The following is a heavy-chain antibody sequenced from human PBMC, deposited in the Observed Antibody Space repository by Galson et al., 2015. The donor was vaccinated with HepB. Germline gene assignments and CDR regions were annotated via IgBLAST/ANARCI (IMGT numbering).Heavy chain of an antibody. Sequence: SETLSLTCAVYGGSFSGYYWSWIRQPPGKGLEWIGEINHSGSTNYNPSLKSRVTISVDTSKNQFSLKLSSVTAADTAVYYCARGLGYAPYWGQGTLVTVSS. J-gene: IGHJ4*02. CDR3: ARGLGYAPY. V-gene: IGHV4-34*01. D-gene: IGHD2-2*01. CDR1: GGSFSGYY. CDR2: INHSGST.